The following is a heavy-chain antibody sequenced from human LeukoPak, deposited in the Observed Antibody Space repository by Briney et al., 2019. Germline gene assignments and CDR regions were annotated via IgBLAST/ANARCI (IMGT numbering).Heavy chain of an antibody. CDR1: GFTFRSNY. V-gene: IGHV3-53*01. CDR3: ARDRGSSGYSYDF. Sequence: GGSLRLSCAASGFTFRSNYMSWVRQAPGKGLEWVSVIYSGGSTYYSDSVKGRFTISRDNSKNTLYLRMNSLRAEDTAVYYCARDRGSSGYSYDFWGQGTLVTVSS. D-gene: IGHD3-22*01. J-gene: IGHJ4*02. CDR2: IYSGGST.